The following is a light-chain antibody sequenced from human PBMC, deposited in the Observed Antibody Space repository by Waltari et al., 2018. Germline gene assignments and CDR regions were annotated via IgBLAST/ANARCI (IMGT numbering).Light chain of an antibody. J-gene: IGKJ3*01. V-gene: IGKV1-5*03. CDR2: EAT. Sequence: DIQMTQSPSTLSASVGDIVTITCRASQSIGSWLAWYQQKPGKAPKLLIYEATSLESGVPSRFSASGSGTEFTLTISSLQPDDFATYYCQRYNSYPITFGPGTKVDI. CDR3: QRYNSYPIT. CDR1: QSIGSW.